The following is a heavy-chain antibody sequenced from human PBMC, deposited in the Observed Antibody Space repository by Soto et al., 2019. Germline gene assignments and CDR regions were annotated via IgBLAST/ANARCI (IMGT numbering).Heavy chain of an antibody. D-gene: IGHD3-10*01. CDR1: GGSISNNNW. V-gene: IGHV4-4*02. Sequence: QVQLQESGPGLVKPSGTLSLTCTVSGGSISNNNWWSWVRQTPEKGLEWIGQIYHSGNTNYNPSRKSRVSMSVDKSKNQFSLKMNSATAADTAVYYCALFLPGFVGENEAFDFWGHGTLVTVSS. J-gene: IGHJ4*01. CDR2: IYHSGNT. CDR3: ALFLPGFVGENEAFDF.